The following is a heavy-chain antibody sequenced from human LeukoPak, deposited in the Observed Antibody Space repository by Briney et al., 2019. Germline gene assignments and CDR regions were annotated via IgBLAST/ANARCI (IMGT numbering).Heavy chain of an antibody. J-gene: IGHJ4*02. CDR3: ARFGAAVTTHFSH. CDR2: ISASVATT. D-gene: IGHD4-17*01. Sequence: GASVKVSCKASGYSFSIYGITWARQAPGQGLEYLGWISASVATTNYAQKVQDRVTMTTDTSTSTAYLELRSPRSEDTAVYYCARFGAAVTTHFSHWGQGTLVTVSS. V-gene: IGHV1-18*01. CDR1: GYSFSIYG.